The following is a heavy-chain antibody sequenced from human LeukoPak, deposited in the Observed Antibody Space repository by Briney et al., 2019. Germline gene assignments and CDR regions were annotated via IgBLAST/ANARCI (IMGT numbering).Heavy chain of an antibody. Sequence: ASVEVSCKASGYTFTSYGISWVRQAPGQGLEWMGWVSAYNGNTNYAQKLQGRVTMTTDTSTSTAYMELRSLRSDDTAVYYCARGPSGWYWFDPWGQGTLVTVSS. V-gene: IGHV1-18*01. D-gene: IGHD6-19*01. CDR1: GYTFTSYG. CDR2: VSAYNGNT. CDR3: ARGPSGWYWFDP. J-gene: IGHJ5*02.